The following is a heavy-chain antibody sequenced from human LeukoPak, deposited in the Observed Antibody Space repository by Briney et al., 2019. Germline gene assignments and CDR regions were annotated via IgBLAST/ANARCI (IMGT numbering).Heavy chain of an antibody. CDR1: GFTFSSYA. Sequence: GRSLRLSCAASGFTFSSYAMHWVRQAPGKGLEWVAVISYDGSNKYYADSVKGRFTISRDNSKNTLFLQMNSLRTEDTAIYHCARGGNWGYFDYWGQGTLVTVSS. D-gene: IGHD7-27*01. CDR3: ARGGNWGYFDY. CDR2: ISYDGSNK. V-gene: IGHV3-30-3*01. J-gene: IGHJ4*02.